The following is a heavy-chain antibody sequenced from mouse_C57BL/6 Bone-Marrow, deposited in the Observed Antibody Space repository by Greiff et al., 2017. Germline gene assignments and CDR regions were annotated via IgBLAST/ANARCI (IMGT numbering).Heavy chain of an antibody. Sequence: VQLQQPGAELVKPGASVKLSCKASGYTFTSYWMHWVKQRPGQGLEWIGMIHPNSGSTNYNEKFKSKATLTVDKSSSTAYMQLSSLTSEDSAVYYCARRTSTVVTLDYFDYWGQGTTLTVSS. J-gene: IGHJ2*01. V-gene: IGHV1-64*01. CDR2: IHPNSGST. CDR3: ARRTSTVVTLDYFDY. D-gene: IGHD1-1*01. CDR1: GYTFTSYW.